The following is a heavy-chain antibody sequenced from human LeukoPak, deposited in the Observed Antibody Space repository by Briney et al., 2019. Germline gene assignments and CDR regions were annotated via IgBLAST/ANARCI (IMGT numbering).Heavy chain of an antibody. Sequence: ASVKVSCKASGGTFSSYAISWVRQAPGQGLEWMGGIIPIFGTANYAQTFQGRVTITTDESTSTAYMELSRLRSEDTDVYYCALLTSWLPPERWFDYWGQGTLVTVSS. CDR2: IIPIFGTA. V-gene: IGHV1-69*05. D-gene: IGHD2-2*01. J-gene: IGHJ4*02. CDR1: GGTFSSYA. CDR3: ALLTSWLPPERWFDY.